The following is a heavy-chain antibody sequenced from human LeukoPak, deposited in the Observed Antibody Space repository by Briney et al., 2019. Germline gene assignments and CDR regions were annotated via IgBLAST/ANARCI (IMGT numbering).Heavy chain of an antibody. V-gene: IGHV1-69*04. D-gene: IGHD5-12*01. J-gene: IGHJ4*02. CDR2: IIPILGIA. CDR1: GGTFSSYA. CDR3: ARVNSLAISGHWFDY. Sequence: VASVKVSCKASGGTFSSYAISWVRQAPGQGLEWMGRIIPILGIANYAQKFQGRVTITADKSTSTAYMELSSLRSEDTAVYYCARVNSLAISGHWFDYWGQGTLVTVSS.